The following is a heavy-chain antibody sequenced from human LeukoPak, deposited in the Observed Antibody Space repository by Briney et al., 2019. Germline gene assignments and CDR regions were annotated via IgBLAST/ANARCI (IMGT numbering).Heavy chain of an antibody. V-gene: IGHV3-30*04. CDR1: GFTFSSYA. Sequence: PGGSLRLSCAASGFTFSSYAMHWVRQAPGKGLEWVAVISYDGSNKYYADSVKGRFTISRDNSKNTLYLQMNSLRAEDTAVYYCARDAQTTVTTTVDFDYWGQGTLVTVSS. D-gene: IGHD4-17*01. CDR2: ISYDGSNK. CDR3: ARDAQTTVTTTVDFDY. J-gene: IGHJ4*02.